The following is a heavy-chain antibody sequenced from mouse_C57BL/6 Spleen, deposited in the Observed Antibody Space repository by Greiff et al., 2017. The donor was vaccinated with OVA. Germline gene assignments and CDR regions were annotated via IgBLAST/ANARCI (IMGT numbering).Heavy chain of an antibody. V-gene: IGHV1-4*01. CDR3: ARRAVVAGDAMDY. D-gene: IGHD1-1*01. J-gene: IGHJ4*01. Sequence: QVQLQQSGAELARPGASVKMSCKASGYTFTSYTMHWVKQRPGQGLEWIGYINPSSGYTKYNQKFKDKATLTADKSSSTAYMQLSSLTSEDSAVYDCARRAVVAGDAMDYWGQGTSVTVSS. CDR1: GYTFTSYT. CDR2: INPSSGYT.